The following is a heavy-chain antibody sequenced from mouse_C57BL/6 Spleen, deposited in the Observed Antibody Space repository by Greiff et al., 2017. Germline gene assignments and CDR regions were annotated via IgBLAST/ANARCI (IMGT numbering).Heavy chain of an antibody. D-gene: IGHD1-1*01. CDR2: IYPGSGNT. CDR1: GYTFTDYY. Sequence: VQRVESGAELVRPGASVKLSCKASGYTFTDYYINWVKQRPGQGLEWIARIYPGSGNTYYNEKFKGKATLTAEKSSSTAYMQLSSLTSEDSAVYFCARSYYGSSYFDYWGQGTTLTVSS. J-gene: IGHJ2*01. CDR3: ARSYYGSSYFDY. V-gene: IGHV1-76*01.